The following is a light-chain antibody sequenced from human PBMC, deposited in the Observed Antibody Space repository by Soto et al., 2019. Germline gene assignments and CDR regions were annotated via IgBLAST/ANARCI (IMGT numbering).Light chain of an antibody. CDR3: HQYGTAPLT. Sequence: EVVLTQSPGTLSLSPGERATLSCRASQSVAANYLARYQQKRGQAPRLLIYGASSSATGIPDRFSGSGSGTDFPLTIRRLETEDFSVYYCHQYGTAPLTFGPGTKVDIK. CDR1: QSVAANY. V-gene: IGKV3-20*01. J-gene: IGKJ3*01. CDR2: GAS.